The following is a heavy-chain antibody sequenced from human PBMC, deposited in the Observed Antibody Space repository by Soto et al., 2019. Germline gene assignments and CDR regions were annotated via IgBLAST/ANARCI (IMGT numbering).Heavy chain of an antibody. CDR2: IIPIFGTA. Sequence: QVQLVQSGAEVKQPGSSVKVSCKASGGTFSSYAISWVRQAPGQGLEWMGGIIPIFGTANYAQKFQGRVTITADESTSTAYMELSSLRSEDTAVYYCARGVRFLEWFNPTYYYYGMDVWGQGTTVTVSS. CDR3: ARGVRFLEWFNPTYYYYGMDV. V-gene: IGHV1-69*01. J-gene: IGHJ6*02. CDR1: GGTFSSYA. D-gene: IGHD3-3*01.